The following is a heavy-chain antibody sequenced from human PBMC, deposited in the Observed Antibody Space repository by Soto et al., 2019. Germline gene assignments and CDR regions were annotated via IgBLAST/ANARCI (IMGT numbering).Heavy chain of an antibody. Sequence: PSETLSLTCTFSGGSISSYYWSWIRQPPGKGLEWIGYIYYSGSTNYNPSLKSRVTISVDTSKNQFSLKLSSVTAADTAVYYCARARMEFYFDYWGQGTLVTVSS. CDR3: ARARMEFYFDY. V-gene: IGHV4-59*01. CDR1: GGSISSYY. J-gene: IGHJ4*02. D-gene: IGHD1-1*01. CDR2: IYYSGST.